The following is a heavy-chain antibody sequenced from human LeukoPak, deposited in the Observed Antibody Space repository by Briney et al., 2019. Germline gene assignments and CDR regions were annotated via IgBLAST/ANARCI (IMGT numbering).Heavy chain of an antibody. CDR3: ARDLSFYYDSSGSMFD. J-gene: IGHJ4*02. Sequence: GGSLRLSCAASGFTFSSYAMHWVRQAPGKGLEWVAVISYDGSNKYYADSVKGRFTISRDNSKNTLYLQMNSLRAEDTAVCYCARDLSFYYDSSGSMFDWGQGTLVTVST. V-gene: IGHV3-30*04. D-gene: IGHD3-22*01. CDR1: GFTFSSYA. CDR2: ISYDGSNK.